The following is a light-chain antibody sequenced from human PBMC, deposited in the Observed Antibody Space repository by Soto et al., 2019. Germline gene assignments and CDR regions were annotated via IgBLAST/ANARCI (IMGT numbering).Light chain of an antibody. Sequence: DIQMTQSPSSLSASVGDRVTITCRASQSIGSYFNWYQQKPGKAPNLLIYTASSLQSGVPSRFRGSGSGTYVTLTITSLQPEDFATYFCQQTYSSPYTFAQGTKLEIK. CDR3: QQTYSSPYT. CDR1: QSIGSY. J-gene: IGKJ2*01. V-gene: IGKV1-39*01. CDR2: TAS.